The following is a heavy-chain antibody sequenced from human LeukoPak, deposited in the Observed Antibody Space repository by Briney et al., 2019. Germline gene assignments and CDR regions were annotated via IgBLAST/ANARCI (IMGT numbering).Heavy chain of an antibody. J-gene: IGHJ6*03. CDR3: ARAAYYYYYYMDV. CDR2: ISSSSSTI. CDR1: GFTFSSYS. Sequence: GGSLRLSCAASGFTFSSYSMNWVGQAPGKGLEWVSYISSSSSTIYYADSVKGRFTISRDNAKNSLYLQMNSLRAEDTAVYYCARAAYYYYYYMDVWGKGTTVTVSS. V-gene: IGHV3-48*04.